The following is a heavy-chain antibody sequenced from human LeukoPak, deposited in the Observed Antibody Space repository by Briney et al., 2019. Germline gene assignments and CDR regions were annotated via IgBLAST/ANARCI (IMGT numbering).Heavy chain of an antibody. CDR2: INPNSGGT. D-gene: IGHD5-24*01. CDR1: GYTFTGYY. Sequence: ASVSLSCKASGYTFTGYYMRWVRQAPGQGLEWMGCINPNSGGTNYAQKFQGRFTMTRDTSISTAYMELSRLRSDDTAVYYCARGRRERWLQLRYYYMDVRGQGTTVTV. J-gene: IGHJ6*03. CDR3: ARGRRERWLQLRYYYMDV. V-gene: IGHV1-2*02.